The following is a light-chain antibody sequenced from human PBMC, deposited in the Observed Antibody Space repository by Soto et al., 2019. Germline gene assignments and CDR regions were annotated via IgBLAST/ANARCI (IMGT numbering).Light chain of an antibody. Sequence: DIQMTQSPSSLSASVGDRVTITCRASQSISSYLNWYQQKPGKAPKLLIYAASSLQSGVPSRFSGSGSGTDFTLTIRSLQPEDIATYYCQQSDSTPLTLGGGTKAEIK. V-gene: IGKV1-39*01. CDR2: AAS. CDR1: QSISSY. J-gene: IGKJ4*01. CDR3: QQSDSTPLT.